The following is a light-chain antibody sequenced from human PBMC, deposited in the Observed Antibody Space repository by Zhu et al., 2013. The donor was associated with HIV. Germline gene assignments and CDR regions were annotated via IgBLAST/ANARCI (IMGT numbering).Light chain of an antibody. CDR2: EVS. CDR1: GNDVGAYNY. Sequence: QSALTQPASVSGSPGQSITISCTGTGNDVGAYNYVSWYQHHPGKAPKLMIHEVSKRPSGVSNRFSGSKSGNTASLTISGLQPEDEAEYYCTSYTTSNTLSWVFGGGTKLTV. V-gene: IGLV2-14*01. CDR3: TSYTTSNTLSWV. J-gene: IGLJ3*02.